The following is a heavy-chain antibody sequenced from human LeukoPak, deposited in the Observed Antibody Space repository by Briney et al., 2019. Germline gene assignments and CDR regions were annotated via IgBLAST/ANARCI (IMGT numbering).Heavy chain of an antibody. Sequence: GGSLRLSCSASGFXFSNYPMHWVRQAPGKGLEYASAINTNGDNTYYADSVKCRFTISRDNSKNTLYLQMSSLRAEDTAVYHCVKKRSAGSGSYYDYWGQGTLVTVSS. V-gene: IGHV3-64D*09. CDR1: GFXFSNYP. CDR3: VKKRSAGSGSYYDY. D-gene: IGHD3-10*01. J-gene: IGHJ4*02. CDR2: INTNGDNT.